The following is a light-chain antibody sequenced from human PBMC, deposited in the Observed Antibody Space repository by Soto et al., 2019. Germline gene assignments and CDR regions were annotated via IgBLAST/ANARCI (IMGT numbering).Light chain of an antibody. CDR1: SSDVGGYNY. V-gene: IGLV2-14*01. CDR3: SSYTSSNTPVV. J-gene: IGLJ2*01. CDR2: EVS. Sequence: QSALTQPASVSGSPGQSITISCTGTSSDVGGYNYVSWYQHHPGKAPKLMIYEVSNRPSGVSNRFSGSKSGNTASLTIPGLQAEDEADYYCSSYTSSNTPVVFGGGTKLTVL.